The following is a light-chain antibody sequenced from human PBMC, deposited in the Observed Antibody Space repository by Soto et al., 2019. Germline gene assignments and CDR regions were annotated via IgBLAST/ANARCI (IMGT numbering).Light chain of an antibody. CDR3: QQYNSWLWT. V-gene: IGKV3-15*01. Sequence: EIVMTQSPATLSVSPGEGATLSCRASQSVSSTLAWYQQKPGQAPRLLIYGASTRATGIPARFSGSGSGTEFTLIISSLQSEDSAVYYCQQYNSWLWTFGQGTKVDIK. J-gene: IGKJ1*01. CDR2: GAS. CDR1: QSVSST.